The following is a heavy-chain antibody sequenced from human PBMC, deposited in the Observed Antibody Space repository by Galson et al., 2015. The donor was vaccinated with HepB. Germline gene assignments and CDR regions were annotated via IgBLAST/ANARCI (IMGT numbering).Heavy chain of an antibody. J-gene: IGHJ6*02. CDR1: GSSFSDYA. Sequence: SLRLSCAASGSSFSDYAMHWVRQAPGKGLEWVAAISHTGSDTSYADSVRGRFTISRDNFKNTVSLQMNSLRPDDTAVYYCATDLAVAATNYGMDVWGQGTTVTVSS. D-gene: IGHD2-15*01. CDR3: ATDLAVAATNYGMDV. V-gene: IGHV3-30*03. CDR2: ISHTGSDT.